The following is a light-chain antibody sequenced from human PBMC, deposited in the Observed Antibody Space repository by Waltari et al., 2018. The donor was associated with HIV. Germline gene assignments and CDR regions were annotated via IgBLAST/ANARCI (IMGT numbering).Light chain of an antibody. J-gene: IGKJ4*01. CDR1: QDISNY. CDR2: DAS. CDR3: QQYDNLPPLT. V-gene: IGKV1-33*01. Sequence: DIQMTPSPSSLSASVGDRVTITCQASQDISNYLNWYQHKPGKAPKLLIYDASNLETGVPSRFSGSGSGTDFTFTISSLQPEDIATYYCQQYDNLPPLTFGGGTKVEIK.